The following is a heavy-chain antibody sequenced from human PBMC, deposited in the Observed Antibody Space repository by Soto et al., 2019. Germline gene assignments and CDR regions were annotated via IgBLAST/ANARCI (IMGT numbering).Heavy chain of an antibody. J-gene: IGHJ6*02. Sequence: ASVKVSCKASGYTFTSYGISWVRQAPGQGLEWMGWISAYNGNTKYAQKFQGRVTMTTDTSTSTAYMGLRSLRSDDTAVYYCARDRDYDILTGYSFRYYYYGMDVWGQGTMVTVSS. D-gene: IGHD3-9*01. CDR2: ISAYNGNT. CDR1: GYTFTSYG. V-gene: IGHV1-18*04. CDR3: ARDRDYDILTGYSFRYYYYGMDV.